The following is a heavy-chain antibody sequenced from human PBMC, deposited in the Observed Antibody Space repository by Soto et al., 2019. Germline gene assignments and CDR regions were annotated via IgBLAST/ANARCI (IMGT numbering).Heavy chain of an antibody. J-gene: IGHJ4*02. CDR1: GFTCSSYP. CDR3: VRGTNGWRGMDY. Sequence: GGSLRLSCATSGFTCSSYPIHWVRQAPGKGPVWVSRIAEDGSGTTYADSVKGRFTVTRDNAKNTMYLQMSGLGAEDTAVYHCVRGTNGWRGMDYWGQVTLVTVSS. CDR2: IAEDGSGT. D-gene: IGHD2-8*01. V-gene: IGHV3-74*01.